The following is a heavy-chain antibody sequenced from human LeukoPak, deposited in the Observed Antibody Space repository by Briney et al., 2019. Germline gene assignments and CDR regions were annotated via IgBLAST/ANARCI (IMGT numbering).Heavy chain of an antibody. J-gene: IGHJ4*02. Sequence: GGSLRLSCAASGFTFSSYEMNWVRQAPGKGLEWVSYISSSGSTIYYADSVKGRFTISRDNAKNSLYLQMNSLRAEDTAVYYCAREHVDTAMVTPPHYFDYWGQGTLLTVSS. CDR1: GFTFSSYE. CDR2: ISSSGSTI. V-gene: IGHV3-48*03. CDR3: AREHVDTAMVTPPHYFDY. D-gene: IGHD5-18*01.